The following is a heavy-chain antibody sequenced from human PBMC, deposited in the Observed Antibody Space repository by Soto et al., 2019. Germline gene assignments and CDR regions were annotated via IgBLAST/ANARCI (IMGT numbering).Heavy chain of an antibody. D-gene: IGHD4-17*01. CDR3: ARHGDYVGVDY. CDR2: VNHRGRT. J-gene: IGHJ4*02. V-gene: IGHV4-34*01. CDR1: GGSFSGYY. Sequence: PSETLSLTCAVYGGSFSGYYWIWIRQPPGKGLEWIGEVNHRGRTNYNPSLKSRVTISADTSKNQFSLKLNSVTAADTALYYCARHGDYVGVDYWGQGILVTVSS.